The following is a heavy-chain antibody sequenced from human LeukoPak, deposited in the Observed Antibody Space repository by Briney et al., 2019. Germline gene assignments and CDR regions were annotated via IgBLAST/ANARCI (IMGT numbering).Heavy chain of an antibody. D-gene: IGHD6-19*01. Sequence: KSGGSLRLSCAASGFTFSSYSMNWVRQAPGKGLEWVSSISSSSSYIYYADSVKGRFTISRDNAKNSLYLQMNSLRAEDTAVYYCARDFTAVAGIEYFQHWGQGTLVTVSS. V-gene: IGHV3-21*01. J-gene: IGHJ1*01. CDR2: ISSSSSYI. CDR3: ARDFTAVAGIEYFQH. CDR1: GFTFSSYS.